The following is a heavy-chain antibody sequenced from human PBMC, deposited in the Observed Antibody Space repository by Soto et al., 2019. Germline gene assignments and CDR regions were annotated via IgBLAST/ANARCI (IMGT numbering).Heavy chain of an antibody. Sequence: SETLSLTCTVSGGSISSGGYYWSWIRQHPGKGPEWIGYIYYSGSTYYNPSLKSRVTISVDTSKNQFSLKLSSVTAADTAVYYCARGRVAVAGQFDYWGQGTLVTVSS. D-gene: IGHD6-19*01. V-gene: IGHV4-31*03. J-gene: IGHJ4*02. CDR1: GGSISSGGYY. CDR2: IYYSGST. CDR3: ARGRVAVAGQFDY.